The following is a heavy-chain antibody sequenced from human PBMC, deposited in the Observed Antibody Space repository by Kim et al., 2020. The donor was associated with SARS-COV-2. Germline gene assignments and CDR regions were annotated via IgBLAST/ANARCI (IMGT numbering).Heavy chain of an antibody. V-gene: IGHV1-69*04. J-gene: IGHJ4*01. Sequence: SVKVSCKASGGSFNNYGINWVRQAPGQGLEWMGRIIPMLDIANYAQKLQGRVTITADKSTTTAYMELTSLRSDDPAVYYCARSRYYDILTGYHPFDSWG. CDR1: GGSFNNYG. CDR2: IIPMLDIA. D-gene: IGHD3-9*01. CDR3: ARSRYYDILTGYHPFDS.